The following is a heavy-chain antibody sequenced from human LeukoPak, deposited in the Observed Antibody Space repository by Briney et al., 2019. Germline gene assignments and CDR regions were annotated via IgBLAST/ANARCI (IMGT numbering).Heavy chain of an antibody. J-gene: IGHJ4*02. CDR2: LSGSGAST. CDR3: AKQKRYCSGGSCYYSDY. V-gene: IGHV3-23*01. Sequence: PGGSLRLSCAASGFTFSSDAMSWVRQAPGKGLEWGSTLSGSGASTSYADSVKGRFTISRDNSKNTLYLQMNSLRAEDTARYYCAKQKRYCSGGSCYYSDYWGQGTLVTVSS. D-gene: IGHD2-15*01. CDR1: GFTFSSDA.